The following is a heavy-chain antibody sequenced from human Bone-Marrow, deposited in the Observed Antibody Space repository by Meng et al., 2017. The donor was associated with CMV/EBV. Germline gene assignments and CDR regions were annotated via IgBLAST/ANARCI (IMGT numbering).Heavy chain of an antibody. Sequence: GESLKISCAASGFTFSSYAMSWVRQAPGKGLEWVSAISGSGGSTYYADSVKGRFTISRDNSKNTLYLQMNSLRAEDTAVYYCAKARSTSTYYFDYWGQGTLVNVYS. D-gene: IGHD2-2*01. CDR1: GFTFSSYA. CDR2: ISGSGGST. CDR3: AKARSTSTYYFDY. V-gene: IGHV3-23*01. J-gene: IGHJ4*02.